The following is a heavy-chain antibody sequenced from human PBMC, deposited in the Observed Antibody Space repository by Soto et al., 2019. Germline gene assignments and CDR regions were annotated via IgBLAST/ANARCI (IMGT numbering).Heavy chain of an antibody. Sequence: GGSLRLSCAASGFTFDDYAMHWVRQAPGKGLEWVSGISWNSGSIGYADSVKGRFTISRDNAKNTLYLQMNSLRPEDTAVYYCAKSPNFYCSSPNCYKYYFDHWGQGTRVTVSS. V-gene: IGHV3-9*01. CDR2: ISWNSGSI. CDR3: AKSPNFYCSSPNCYKYYFDH. J-gene: IGHJ4*02. CDR1: GFTFDDYA. D-gene: IGHD2-2*02.